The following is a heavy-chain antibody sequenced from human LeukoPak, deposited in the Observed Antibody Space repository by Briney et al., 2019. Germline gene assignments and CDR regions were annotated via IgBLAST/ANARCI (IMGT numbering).Heavy chain of an antibody. J-gene: IGHJ4*02. CDR2: IYYSGST. D-gene: IGHD4-23*01. V-gene: IGHV4-39*01. CDR3: ARLSDGGILFDY. Sequence: SETLSLTCTVSGGSISSSTYYWGWIRQPPVKGLEWIGTIYYSGSTYYNPSLKSRVTISVDTSKNQFSLKLSSVTAADTAVYYCARLSDGGILFDYWGQGTLVTVSS. CDR1: GGSISSSTYY.